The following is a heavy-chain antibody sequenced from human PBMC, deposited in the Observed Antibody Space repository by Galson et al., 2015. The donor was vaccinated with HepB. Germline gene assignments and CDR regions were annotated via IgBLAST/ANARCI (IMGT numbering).Heavy chain of an antibody. CDR3: ARDGGVLTSANQNIVVVTAIQSDAFDI. CDR1: GFTFSSYW. J-gene: IGHJ3*02. D-gene: IGHD2-21*02. CDR2: IKQDGSEK. V-gene: IGHV3-7*03. Sequence: SLRLSCAASGFTFSSYWMSWVRQAPGKGLEWVANIKQDGSEKYYVDSVKGRFTISRDNAKNSLYLQMNSLRAEDTAVYYCARDGGVLTSANQNIVVVTAIQSDAFDIWGQGTMVTVSS.